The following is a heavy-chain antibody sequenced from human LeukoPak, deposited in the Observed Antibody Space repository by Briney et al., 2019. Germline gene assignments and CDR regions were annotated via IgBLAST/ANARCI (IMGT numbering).Heavy chain of an antibody. CDR3: AREGGAAALQH. D-gene: IGHD6-13*01. CDR2: INHSGST. V-gene: IGHV4-34*01. J-gene: IGHJ1*01. CDR1: GGSFSGYY. Sequence: SETLSLTCAVYGGSFSGYYWSWIRQPPGKGLEWTGEINHSGSTNYNPSLKSRVTISVDTSKNQFSLKLSSVTAADTAVYYCAREGGAAALQHWGQGTLVTVSS.